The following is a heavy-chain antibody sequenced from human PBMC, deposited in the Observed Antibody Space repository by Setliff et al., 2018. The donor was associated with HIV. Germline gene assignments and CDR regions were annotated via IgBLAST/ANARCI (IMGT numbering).Heavy chain of an antibody. CDR1: GGSISSSY. J-gene: IGHJ4*02. Sequence: PSETLSLTCTVSGGSISSSYWSWIRQPPGKGLEWIGYIYYSGSTNYNPSLKSRVTMSVGTSKNQFSLKLSSATAADTAVYYCARLTYSSSWHFDYWGQGTLVTVSS. CDR2: IYYSGST. CDR3: ARLTYSSSWHFDY. D-gene: IGHD6-13*01. V-gene: IGHV4-59*08.